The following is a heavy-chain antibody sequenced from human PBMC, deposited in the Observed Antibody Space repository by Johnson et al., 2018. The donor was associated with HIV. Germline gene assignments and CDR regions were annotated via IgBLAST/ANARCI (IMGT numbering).Heavy chain of an antibody. D-gene: IGHD3/OR15-3a*01. CDR2: NNWNGGST. V-gene: IGHV3-20*04. Sequence: VQVVESGGSVVRPGGSLRLSCAASGFNFDDYGMNWVRQSPGKGLEWVSGNNWNGGSTGYADSVKGRFTISRDNGKNSLYLQMNSLRAEDTALYYCARGGLGYQNLQDAFDIWGQGTMVTVSS. CDR1: GFNFDDYG. CDR3: ARGGLGYQNLQDAFDI. J-gene: IGHJ3*02.